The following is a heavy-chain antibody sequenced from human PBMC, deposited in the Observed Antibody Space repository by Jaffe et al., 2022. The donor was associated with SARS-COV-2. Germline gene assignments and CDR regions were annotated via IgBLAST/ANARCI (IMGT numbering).Heavy chain of an antibody. Sequence: QVQLQESGPGLVKPSETLSLTCTVSGGSISSYYWSWIRQPPGKGLEWIGYIYYSGSTNYNPSLKSRVTISVDTSKNQFSLKLSSVTAADTAVYYCARDAPDNRVEMATIGAYYYMDVWGKGTTVTVSS. D-gene: IGHD5-12*01. CDR3: ARDAPDNRVEMATIGAYYYMDV. CDR2: IYYSGST. CDR1: GGSISSYY. V-gene: IGHV4-59*01. J-gene: IGHJ6*03.